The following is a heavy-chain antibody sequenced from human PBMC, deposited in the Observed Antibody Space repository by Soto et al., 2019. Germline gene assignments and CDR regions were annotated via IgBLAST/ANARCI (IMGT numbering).Heavy chain of an antibody. Sequence: EVQLLESGGGLVQPGGSLSLSCAASGFTFSSYAMIWVRQAPGKGLEWVSAISGSGGSIYCADSVKGRFTISRDNSKNTLYLQMNSLRAEDTAVYYCAKEGSSRGGAFDIWGQGTMVTVSS. J-gene: IGHJ3*02. CDR1: GFTFSSYA. D-gene: IGHD6-13*01. V-gene: IGHV3-23*01. CDR3: AKEGSSRGGAFDI. CDR2: ISGSGGSI.